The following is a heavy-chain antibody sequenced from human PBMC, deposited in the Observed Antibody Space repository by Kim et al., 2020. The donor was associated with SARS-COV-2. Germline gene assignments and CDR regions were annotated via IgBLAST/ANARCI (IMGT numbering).Heavy chain of an antibody. J-gene: IGHJ5*02. D-gene: IGHD6-13*01. Sequence: YVDVLKSRFTISVNNAKNSLYLRMNSLGAEDTVVYYCASQLEGAAAWCCDPWGQGTLVTVSS. CDR3: ASQLEGAAAWCCDP. V-gene: IGHV3-7*03.